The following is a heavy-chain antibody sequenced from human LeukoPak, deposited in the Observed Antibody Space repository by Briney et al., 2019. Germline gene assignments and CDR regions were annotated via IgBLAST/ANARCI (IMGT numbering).Heavy chain of an antibody. V-gene: IGHV1-69*05. CDR1: GGTFSSYA. D-gene: IGHD6-19*01. CDR2: IIPIFGTA. J-gene: IGHJ5*02. Sequence: ASVKVSCKASGGTFSSYAISWVRQAPGQGLEWMGGIIPIFGTANYAQKFQGRVTMTRDTSTSTVYMELSSLRSEDTAVYYCARDASGWYWFDPWGQGTLVTVSS. CDR3: ARDASGWYWFDP.